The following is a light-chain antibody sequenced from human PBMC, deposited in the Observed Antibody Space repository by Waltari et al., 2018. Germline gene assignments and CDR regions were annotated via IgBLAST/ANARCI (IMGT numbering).Light chain of an antibody. CDR2: GAS. V-gene: IGKV3-20*01. CDR3: QQYGSSPWT. CDR1: QSVSSGY. Sequence: EIVLTQSPGTLSLSPGERAALSCRASQSVSSGYLAWYQQKPGQAPRLLIFGASNRATGIPDRVSGSGSGTDFTVTISRLEPEDFAVYYCQQYGSSPWTFGQGTKVEIK. J-gene: IGKJ1*01.